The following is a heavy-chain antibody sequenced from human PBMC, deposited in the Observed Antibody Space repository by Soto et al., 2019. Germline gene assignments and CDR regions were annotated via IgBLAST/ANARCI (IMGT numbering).Heavy chain of an antibody. CDR3: ARSLDTAMVMPHFYFDY. V-gene: IGHV4-39*01. D-gene: IGHD5-18*01. CDR1: GGSISSSSYY. CDR2: IYYSGST. J-gene: IGHJ4*02. Sequence: QLQLQESGPGLVKPSETLSLTCTVSGGSISSSSYYWGWIRQPPGKGLEWIGSIYYSGSTYYNPSLKSRVTISVDTSKNQFSLKLSSVTAADTAVYYCARSLDTAMVMPHFYFDYWGQGTLVTVSS.